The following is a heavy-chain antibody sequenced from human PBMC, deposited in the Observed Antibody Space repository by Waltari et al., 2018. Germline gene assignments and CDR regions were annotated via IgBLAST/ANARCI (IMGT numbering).Heavy chain of an antibody. Sequence: EEQLVASGGGLVKPGGSLRLSCAGSGFPFSNYNMNWVRQAPGKGLEWVSSISTTSTYTHYADSVKGRFTISRDNAKNSLFLQMNSLTTEDTAVYYCATGGWGFYFDYWGQGTLLTVSS. CDR1: GFPFSNYN. CDR2: ISTTSTYT. J-gene: IGHJ4*02. D-gene: IGHD7-27*01. CDR3: ATGGWGFYFDY. V-gene: IGHV3-21*01.